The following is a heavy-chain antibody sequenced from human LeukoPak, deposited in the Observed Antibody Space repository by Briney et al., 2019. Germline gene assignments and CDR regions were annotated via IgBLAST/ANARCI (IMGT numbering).Heavy chain of an antibody. CDR1: GFTFNNYW. Sequence: GGSLRLSCAASGFTFNNYWMSWVRQAPGKGLEWVSYIHKSGTITYYRDSVKGRFTISRDNAKNSLYLQMNSLRDEDTAVYYCARDPHALDFWGQGTLVTVSS. V-gene: IGHV3-48*02. CDR2: IHKSGTIT. CDR3: ARDPHALDF. J-gene: IGHJ4*02.